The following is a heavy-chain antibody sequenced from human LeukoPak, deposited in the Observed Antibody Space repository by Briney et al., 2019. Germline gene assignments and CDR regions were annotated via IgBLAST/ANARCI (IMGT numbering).Heavy chain of an antibody. Sequence: PSETLSLTCTVPGGSISSYYWSWIRQPPGKGLEWIGYIYYSGSTNYNPSLKSRVTISVDTSKNQFSLKLSSVTAADTAVYYCATTRVGATTFDYWGQGTLVTVSS. CDR3: ATTRVGATTFDY. CDR2: IYYSGST. D-gene: IGHD1-26*01. V-gene: IGHV4-59*08. J-gene: IGHJ4*02. CDR1: GGSISSYY.